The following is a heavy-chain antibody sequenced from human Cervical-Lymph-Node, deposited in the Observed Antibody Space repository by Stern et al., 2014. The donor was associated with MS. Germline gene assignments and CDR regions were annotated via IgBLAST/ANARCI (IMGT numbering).Heavy chain of an antibody. Sequence: VQLVESGGGVVQPGRSLRLSCAASGFTFSSYGMHWVRQAPGKGLEWVAVISKDGSHIFYADSVKGRFTISRDNSKNTLYLQMHSLRTEDTAVYHCAKAVEMATRRGPGGYWGQGTLVTVSS. CDR3: AKAVEMATRRGPGGY. CDR1: GFTFSSYG. D-gene: IGHD5-24*01. CDR2: ISKDGSHI. J-gene: IGHJ4*02. V-gene: IGHV3-30*18.